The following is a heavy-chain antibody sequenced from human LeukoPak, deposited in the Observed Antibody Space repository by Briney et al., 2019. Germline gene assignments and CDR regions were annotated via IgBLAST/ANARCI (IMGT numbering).Heavy chain of an antibody. D-gene: IGHD2-2*01. CDR2: ISYDGSNK. Sequence: GGSLRLSCAASGFTFSSYAMHWVRQAPGKGLEWVAVISYDGSNKYYEDSVKGRFTISRDNSKNTLYLQMNSLRAEDTAVYYCPSSTGRGEFDYWGQGILVTVSS. CDR3: PSSTGRGEFDY. V-gene: IGHV3-30-3*01. CDR1: GFTFSSYA. J-gene: IGHJ4*02.